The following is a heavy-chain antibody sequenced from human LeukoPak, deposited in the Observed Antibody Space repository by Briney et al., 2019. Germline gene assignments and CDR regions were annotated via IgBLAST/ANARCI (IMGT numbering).Heavy chain of an antibody. CDR2: IYYSGST. V-gene: IGHV4-34*01. CDR1: GGSFSDYY. CDR3: ARRAYGIGFDY. D-gene: IGHD1-26*01. Sequence: PSETLSLTCAVYGGSFSDYYWSWIRQPPGKGLEWIATIYYSGSTFYHPSLESRVTISADTSKNQFSLKLTSVTAADTAVYYCARRAYGIGFDYWGQGIMVTVSS. J-gene: IGHJ4*02.